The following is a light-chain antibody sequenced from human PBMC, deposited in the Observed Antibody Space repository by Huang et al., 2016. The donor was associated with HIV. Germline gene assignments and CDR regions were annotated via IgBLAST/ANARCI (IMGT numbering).Light chain of an antibody. V-gene: IGKV1-39*01. CDR2: AAS. CDR3: HQSYNPPYT. J-gene: IGKJ2*01. CDR1: QTIRNS. Sequence: DIQMTQSPSSLSASIGDTVTITCRASQTIRNSLNWYQQKPGKAPKLLIFAASRLPDGVPSRFSGSGFGTDFTRTITSLQPEDLSTYYCHQSYNPPYTFGRGTKLEIK.